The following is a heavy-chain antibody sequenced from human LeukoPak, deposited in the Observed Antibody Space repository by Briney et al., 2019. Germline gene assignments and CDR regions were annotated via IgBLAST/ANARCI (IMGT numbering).Heavy chain of an antibody. D-gene: IGHD6-13*01. J-gene: IGHJ4*02. CDR2: IYPGDSDT. Sequence: GESLKISCKGSAYSFTSYWIGWGGQMPGKGLEWMGIIYPGDSDTRYSPSFQGQVTISADKSISTGYLQRSSLKASDTGMYSCARSLIAAAGMDFDYWGQGTLVTVSS. V-gene: IGHV5-51*01. CDR1: AYSFTSYW. CDR3: ARSLIAAAGMDFDY.